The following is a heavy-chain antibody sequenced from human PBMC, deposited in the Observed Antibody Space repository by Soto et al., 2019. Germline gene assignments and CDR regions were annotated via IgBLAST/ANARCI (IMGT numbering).Heavy chain of an antibody. CDR3: VIFCGGDCYND. J-gene: IGHJ4*02. V-gene: IGHV3-30*03. D-gene: IGHD2-21*02. Sequence: QVQLEESGGGVGQPGGFLRLSCAASGFDFSGHAMHWVRQPPGKGPEWLATVSFDGGDEFYADSVKGRFTISRDNSKSSVLLQMNSLTVEDTATYYCVIFCGGDCYNDWGQRTQVAVSS. CDR1: GFDFSGHA. CDR2: VSFDGGDE.